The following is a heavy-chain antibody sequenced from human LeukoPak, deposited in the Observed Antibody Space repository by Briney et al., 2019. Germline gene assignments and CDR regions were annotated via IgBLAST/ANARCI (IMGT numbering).Heavy chain of an antibody. V-gene: IGHV1-18*04. Sequence: ASVKVSCKASGYTFTSYGISWVRQAPGQGLEWMGWISAYNGNTNYAQKLQGRVTMTTDTSTSTAYMELRSLRSDDTAVYYCARDSPSDHYGSGSYYTLFDYWGQGTLVTVSS. CDR1: GYTFTSYG. CDR2: ISAYNGNT. CDR3: ARDSPSDHYGSGSYYTLFDY. J-gene: IGHJ4*02. D-gene: IGHD3-10*01.